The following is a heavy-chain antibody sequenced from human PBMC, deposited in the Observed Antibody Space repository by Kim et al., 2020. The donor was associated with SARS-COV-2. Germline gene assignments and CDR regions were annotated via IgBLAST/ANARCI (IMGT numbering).Heavy chain of an antibody. CDR2: ISYDGSNK. V-gene: IGHV3-30*04. D-gene: IGHD1-26*01. J-gene: IGHJ4*02. CDR3: ARAVGATYGAFDY. CDR1: GFTFSSYA. Sequence: GGSLRLSCAASGFTFSSYAMHWVRQAPGKGLEWVAVISYDGSNKYYADCVKGRFTISRDNSKNTLYLQMNSLRAEDTAVYYCARAVGATYGAFDYWGQGTLVTVSS.